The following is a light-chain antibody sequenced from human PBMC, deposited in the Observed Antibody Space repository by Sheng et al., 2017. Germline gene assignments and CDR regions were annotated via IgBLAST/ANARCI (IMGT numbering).Light chain of an antibody. Sequence: VLTQSPATLSLSPGERATLSCRASQSVRSYLAWYQQRPGQAPRLLILGSSTRATGVPDRFSGSGSGTDFTLSISRLEPEDFAVYYCQQYGSSPVTFGGGTRVEV. CDR1: QSVRSY. J-gene: IGKJ4*01. CDR2: GSS. V-gene: IGKV3-20*01. CDR3: QQYGSSPVT.